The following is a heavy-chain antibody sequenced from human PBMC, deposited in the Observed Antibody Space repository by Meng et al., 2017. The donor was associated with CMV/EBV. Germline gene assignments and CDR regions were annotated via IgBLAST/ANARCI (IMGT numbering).Heavy chain of an antibody. D-gene: IGHD5-12*01. J-gene: IGHJ3*02. Sequence: ASVKVSCKGSGYTFTGYYLHWVRQAPGQGLEWMGWINPNTNGTNYAQKFQGRVSMTRDTSISIAYMELSRLRSDDTAVYFCAREAAGYDPNAFEIWGQGTTVTVSS. CDR3: AREAAGYDPNAFEI. CDR2: INPNTNGT. V-gene: IGHV1-2*02. CDR1: GYTFTGYY.